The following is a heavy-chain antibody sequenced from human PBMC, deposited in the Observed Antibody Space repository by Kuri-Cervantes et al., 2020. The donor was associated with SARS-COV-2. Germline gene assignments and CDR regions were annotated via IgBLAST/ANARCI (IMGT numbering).Heavy chain of an antibody. D-gene: IGHD5-24*01. Sequence: SVKVSCKASGGTFSSYAISWVRQAPGQGLERMGGIIPIFGTANYAQKFQGRVTITADKSTSTAYMELSSLRSEDTAVYYCAGSRWLQLDYYYYYGMDVWGQGTTVTVSS. J-gene: IGHJ6*02. V-gene: IGHV1-69*06. CDR3: AGSRWLQLDYYYYYGMDV. CDR2: IIPIFGTA. CDR1: GGTFSSYA.